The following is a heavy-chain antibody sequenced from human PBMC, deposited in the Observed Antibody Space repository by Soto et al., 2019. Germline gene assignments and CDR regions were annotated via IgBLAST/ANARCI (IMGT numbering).Heavy chain of an antibody. CDR3: ARDAADIVLVPAAMGYNWFDP. CDR2: IIPIFGTA. D-gene: IGHD2-2*01. Sequence: QVQLVQSGAEVKKPGSSVKVSCKASGGTFSSYAISWVRQAPGQGLEWMGGIIPIFGTANYAQKFQGRVTITADESTSTAYMGLSSLRSEDTAVYYCARDAADIVLVPAAMGYNWFDPWGQGTLVTVSS. CDR1: GGTFSSYA. J-gene: IGHJ5*02. V-gene: IGHV1-69*12.